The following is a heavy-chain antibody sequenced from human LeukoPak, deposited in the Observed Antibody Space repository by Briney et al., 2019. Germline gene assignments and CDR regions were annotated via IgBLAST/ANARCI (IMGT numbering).Heavy chain of an antibody. J-gene: IGHJ3*02. Sequence: PSETLSLTCAVYGGSFSGYYWSWIRQLPGKGLEWIGEINHSGSTNYNPSLKSRVTISVDTSKNQFSLKLSSVTAADTAVYYCARRPKNVLRFLEWLLSPGAFDIWGQGTMVTVSS. CDR2: INHSGST. CDR1: GGSFSGYY. D-gene: IGHD3-3*01. V-gene: IGHV4-34*01. CDR3: ARRPKNVLRFLEWLLSPGAFDI.